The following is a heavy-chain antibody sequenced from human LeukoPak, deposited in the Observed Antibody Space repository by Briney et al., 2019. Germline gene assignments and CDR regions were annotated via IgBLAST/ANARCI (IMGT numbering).Heavy chain of an antibody. CDR2: IKQDGSEK. D-gene: IGHD3-3*02. Sequence: GGSLRLSCAASGFTFSSYWMSWVRQAPGKGLEWEANIKQDGSEKYYVDSVKGRFTISRDNAKNSLYLQMNSLRAEDTAVYYCARAGISGWAYYFDYWGQGTLVTVSS. V-gene: IGHV3-7*01. J-gene: IGHJ4*02. CDR1: GFTFSSYW. CDR3: ARAGISGWAYYFDY.